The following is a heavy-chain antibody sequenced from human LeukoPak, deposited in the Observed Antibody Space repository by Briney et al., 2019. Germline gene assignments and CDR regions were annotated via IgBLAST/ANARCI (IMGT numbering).Heavy chain of an antibody. CDR2: IYTSGST. Sequence: SETLSLTCTVSGGSNSSYYWSWIRQPPGKGLEWIGYIYTSGSTNYNPSLKSRVTISVDTSKNQFSLKLSSVTAADTAVYYCARRGNDNWFGPWGQGTLVTVSS. J-gene: IGHJ5*02. D-gene: IGHD4-23*01. CDR1: GGSNSSYY. V-gene: IGHV4-4*09. CDR3: ARRGNDNWFGP.